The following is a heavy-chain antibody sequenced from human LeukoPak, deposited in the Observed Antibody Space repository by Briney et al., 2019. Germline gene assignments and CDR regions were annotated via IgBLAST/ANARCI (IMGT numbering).Heavy chain of an antibody. CDR2: IRYDGSNK. CDR1: GFTFSSYG. D-gene: IGHD2/OR15-2a*01. J-gene: IGHJ6*03. Sequence: GGSLRLSCAASGFTFSSYGMHWVRQAPGKGLEWVAFIRYDGSNKYYADSVKGRFTISRDNSKNTLYLQMNSLRAEDTAVYYCAKDVRRLAYYYYMDVWGKGTTVTISS. V-gene: IGHV3-30*02. CDR3: AKDVRRLAYYYYMDV.